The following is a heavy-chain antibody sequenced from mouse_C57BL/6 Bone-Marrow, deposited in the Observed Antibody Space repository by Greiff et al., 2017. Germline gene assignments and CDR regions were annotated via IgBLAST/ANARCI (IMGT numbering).Heavy chain of an antibody. J-gene: IGHJ4*01. CDR2: IWSDGST. CDR1: GFSLTSYG. CDR3: ARHGNYEEYYAMDY. D-gene: IGHD2-1*01. V-gene: IGHV2-6-1*01. Sequence: VKLVESGPGLVAPSQSLSITCTVSGFSLTSYGVHWVRQPPGKGLEWLVVIWSDGSTTYNSALKSRLSISKDNSKSQVFLKMNSLQTDDTAMYYCARHGNYEEYYAMDYWGQGTSVTVSS.